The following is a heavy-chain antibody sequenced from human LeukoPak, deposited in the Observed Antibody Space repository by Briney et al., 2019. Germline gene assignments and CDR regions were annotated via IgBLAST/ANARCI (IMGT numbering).Heavy chain of an antibody. D-gene: IGHD3-3*01. J-gene: IGHJ4*02. V-gene: IGHV3-23*01. CDR2: ISGSGGST. Sequence: GGSLRLSCSASGFTFSRYGMSWVRQAPGKGLEWVSAISGSGGSTYYAHSVRGRFAISRDNSKNTLYLQMNSLRAEDTAVYYCAKGLSIFGVVILPFDYWGQGTLVTVSS. CDR3: AKGLSIFGVVILPFDY. CDR1: GFTFSRYG.